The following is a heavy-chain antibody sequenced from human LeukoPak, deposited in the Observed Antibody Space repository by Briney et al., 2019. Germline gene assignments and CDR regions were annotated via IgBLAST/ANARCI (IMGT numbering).Heavy chain of an antibody. V-gene: IGHV4-34*01. CDR1: GGSFSGYY. CDR2: INHSGST. J-gene: IGHJ4*02. Sequence: SETLSLTCAVYGGSFSGYYWSWIRQPPGKGLERIGEINHSGSTNYNPSLKSRVTISVDTSKNQFSLKLSSVTAADTAVYYCARGVVGTTGTSHFDYWGQGTLVTVSS. D-gene: IGHD1-1*01. CDR3: ARGVVGTTGTSHFDY.